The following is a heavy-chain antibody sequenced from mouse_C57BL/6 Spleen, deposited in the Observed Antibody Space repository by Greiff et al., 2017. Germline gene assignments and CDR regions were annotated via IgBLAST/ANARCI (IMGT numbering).Heavy chain of an antibody. V-gene: IGHV5-4*01. CDR2: ISDGGSYT. D-gene: IGHD2-1*01. J-gene: IGHJ4*01. CDR3: ARDRAHGKLMDD. Sequence: DVKLVESGGGLVKPGGSLKLSCAASGFTFSSYAMSWVRQTPEKRLEWVVTISDGGSYTYYPDNVKGRVTISVDIAKSNLYLQVSRLKSEDTAMYYCARDRAHGKLMDDWSPVTSVTVAS. CDR1: GFTFSSYA.